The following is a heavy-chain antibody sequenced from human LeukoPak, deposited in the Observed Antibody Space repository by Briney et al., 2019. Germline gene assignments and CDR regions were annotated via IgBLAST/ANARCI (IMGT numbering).Heavy chain of an antibody. V-gene: IGHV3-23*01. CDR2: IIGGAGST. Sequence: GGSLRLSCAASGFSFSSHGMSWVRQAPGKGLEWVSGIIGGAGSTYYADSVKGRFTISRANYKNTLYLQMNSLRAGDTAVYYCARTPTAMVVMNYFDYWGQGTLVTVSS. CDR1: GFSFSSHG. J-gene: IGHJ4*02. D-gene: IGHD5-18*01. CDR3: ARTPTAMVVMNYFDY.